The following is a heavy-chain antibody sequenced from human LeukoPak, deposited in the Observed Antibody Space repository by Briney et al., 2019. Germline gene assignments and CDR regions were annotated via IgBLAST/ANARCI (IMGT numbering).Heavy chain of an antibody. V-gene: IGHV4-59*01. Sequence: SETLSLTCTVSGGSISSYYWSWIRQPPGKGLERIGYIYYSGSTNYNPSLKSRVTISVDTSKNQFSLKLSSVTAAGTAVYYCARDAGRYIDYWGQGTLVTVSS. J-gene: IGHJ4*02. CDR3: ARDAGRYIDY. CDR1: GGSISSYY. D-gene: IGHD3-9*01. CDR2: IYYSGST.